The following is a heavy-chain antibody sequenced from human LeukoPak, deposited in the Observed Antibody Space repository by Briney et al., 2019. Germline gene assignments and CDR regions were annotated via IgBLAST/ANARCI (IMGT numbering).Heavy chain of an antibody. J-gene: IGHJ5*02. V-gene: IGHV1-18*01. D-gene: IGHD3-10*01. CDR1: GYTFTSYG. CDR2: ISAYNGNT. CDR3: ASQLLWFGELLPFDP. Sequence: ASVKVSCKASGYTFTSYGISWVRQAPGQGLEWMGWISAYNGNTNHAQKLQGRVTMTTDTSTSTAYMELRSLRSDDTAVYYCASQLLWFGELLPFDPWGQGTLVTVSS.